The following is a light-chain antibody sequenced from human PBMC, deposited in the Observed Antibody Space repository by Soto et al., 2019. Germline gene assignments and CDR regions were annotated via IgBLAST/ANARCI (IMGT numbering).Light chain of an antibody. CDR1: QSVSSN. CDR2: GAS. V-gene: IGKV3-20*01. J-gene: IGKJ4*01. CDR3: QQYDNSPLT. Sequence: ESVLTQSPGTLSLSPGERATLSCRASQSVSSNLAWYQQKPGQAPRLLIYGASNRATGIADRFSGSGSGTDFTLTISRLEPEDFAVYYCQQYDNSPLTFGGGTKVDIK.